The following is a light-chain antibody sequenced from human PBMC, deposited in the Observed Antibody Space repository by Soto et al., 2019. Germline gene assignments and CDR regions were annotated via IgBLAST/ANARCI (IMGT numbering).Light chain of an antibody. J-gene: IGKJ5*01. V-gene: IGKV3-20*01. CDR2: VAS. Sequence: EIVLTQSPGTLSLSPGERATLSCRASPSVGSSYLAWYQQKPGQAPRLIIYVASSRATGIPDRFSGSGSGTDFTLTISRLEPEDFAVYYCQQYGSSPITFGQGTRLEIK. CDR1: PSVGSSY. CDR3: QQYGSSPIT.